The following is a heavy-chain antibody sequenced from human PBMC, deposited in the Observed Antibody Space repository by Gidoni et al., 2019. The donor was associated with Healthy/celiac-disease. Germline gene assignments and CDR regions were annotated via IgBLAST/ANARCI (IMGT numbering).Heavy chain of an antibody. J-gene: IGHJ3*02. CDR2: IYYSGST. CDR1: AGSLSSGDYY. D-gene: IGHD4-17*01. V-gene: IGHV4-30-4*01. CDR3: ARHITVTHEAFDI. Sequence: QVPLPESGPGLVKPSQTLSLTCTVSAGSLSSGDYYWSWIRQPPGKGLEWIGYIYYSGSTYYNPSLKSRVTISVDTSKNQFSLKLSSVTAADTAVYYCARHITVTHEAFDIWGQGKMVTVSS.